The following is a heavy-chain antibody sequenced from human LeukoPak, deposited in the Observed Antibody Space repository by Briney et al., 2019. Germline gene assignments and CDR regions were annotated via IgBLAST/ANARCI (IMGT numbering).Heavy chain of an antibody. CDR2: INWNGGTA. CDR3: ARDKTYYYGSGSFWPYYFDY. CDR1: EFTFGDYG. J-gene: IGHJ4*02. V-gene: IGHV3-20*04. D-gene: IGHD3-10*01. Sequence: GGSLRLSCAASEFTFGDYGMSWVRQVPGKGLDLFSGINWNGGTAGKAGYVKGRFTISRDNAKNSLYLQMNSLRAEDTALYYCARDKTYYYGSGSFWPYYFDYWGQGTLVTVSS.